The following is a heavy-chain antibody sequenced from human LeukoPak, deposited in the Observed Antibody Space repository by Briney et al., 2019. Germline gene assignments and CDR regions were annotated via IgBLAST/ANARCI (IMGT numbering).Heavy chain of an antibody. D-gene: IGHD3-10*01. J-gene: IGHJ4*02. V-gene: IGHV1-69*13. CDR3: ARQEVVRGVNDY. CDR2: IIPIFGSS. Sequence: SVKVSCKASGGTFNNYAINWVRQAPGQGLEWMGGIIPIFGSSNYAQKFQGRVTITADESTTTAYMELSSLRAEDTAVYYCARQEVVRGVNDYWGQGTLVTVSS. CDR1: GGTFNNYA.